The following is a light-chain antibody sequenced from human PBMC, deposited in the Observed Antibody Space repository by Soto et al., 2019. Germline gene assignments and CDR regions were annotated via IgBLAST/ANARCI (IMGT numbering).Light chain of an antibody. CDR1: SSDVGGYNY. CDR2: EVS. V-gene: IGLV2-14*01. J-gene: IGLJ2*01. CDR3: SSYTSSSTLGV. Sequence: QSALTQPASMSGSPGQSITISCTGTSSDVGGYNYVSWYQQHPGKAPKLMIYEVSNRHSGVSNRFSGSKSGNTASLTISGLQAEDEADYYCSSYTSSSTLGVFGGGTKLTVL.